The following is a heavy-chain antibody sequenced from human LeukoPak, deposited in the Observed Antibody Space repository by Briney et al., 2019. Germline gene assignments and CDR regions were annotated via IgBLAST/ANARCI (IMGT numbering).Heavy chain of an antibody. CDR2: ISSDGGSE. D-gene: IGHD3-22*01. Sequence: GGSLRLSWVTSGFSFSRESMGWVRQAPRKGLEYVSAISSDGGSEYYANSVKGRFTISSNNSKNTLYLQMGSLRLEDMAVYYCAAAPRSGYYSSWGQGTLVTVSS. J-gene: IGHJ5*02. CDR1: GFSFSRES. V-gene: IGHV3-64*01. CDR3: AAAPRSGYYSS.